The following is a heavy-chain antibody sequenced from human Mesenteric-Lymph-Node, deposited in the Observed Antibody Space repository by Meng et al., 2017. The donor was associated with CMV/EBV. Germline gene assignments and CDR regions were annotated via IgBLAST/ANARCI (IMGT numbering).Heavy chain of an antibody. CDR1: GFSFSSHG. J-gene: IGHJ6*02. CDR3: AKTYGTGESWYFGLDV. D-gene: IGHD3-10*01. V-gene: IGHV3-33*06. CDR2: IWYDGSNK. Sequence: GGSLRLSCAASGFSFSSHGMHWVRQAPGKGLEWVAVIWYDGSNKNYADSVKGRFTISRDNSKNTLYLQMNSLRAEDTAVYYCAKTYGTGESWYFGLDVWGQGTTVTVSS.